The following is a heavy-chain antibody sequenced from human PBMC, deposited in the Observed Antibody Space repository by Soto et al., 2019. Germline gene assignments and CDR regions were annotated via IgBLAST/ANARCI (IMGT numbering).Heavy chain of an antibody. CDR3: ANLRVNGRYGMDV. CDR1: GYPFTGYY. D-gene: IGHD2-8*01. Sequence: GSVKVCFKASGYPFTGYYMHLVRQAPGQGLEWMGWINPNSGGTNYAQKFQGRVTMTRDTSISTAYMELSRLRSDDTAVYYCANLRVNGRYGMDVWGQGTTVTVSS. J-gene: IGHJ6*02. CDR2: INPNSGGT. V-gene: IGHV1-2*02.